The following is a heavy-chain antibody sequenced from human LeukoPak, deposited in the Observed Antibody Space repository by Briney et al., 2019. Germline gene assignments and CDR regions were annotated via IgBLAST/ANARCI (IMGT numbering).Heavy chain of an antibody. J-gene: IGHJ4*02. CDR2: FYYVGST. Sequence: TSETLSLTCTVSGGSISSTNYFWGWIRQPPGKGLEWIGSFYYVGSTYYNSSLKSRVTLSVDTSKSQFSLKLNSVTAAATAVYYCARGDMTGTNFDFWGQGTLVTVSS. D-gene: IGHD1-7*01. CDR3: ARGDMTGTNFDF. V-gene: IGHV4-39*01. CDR1: GGSISSTNYF.